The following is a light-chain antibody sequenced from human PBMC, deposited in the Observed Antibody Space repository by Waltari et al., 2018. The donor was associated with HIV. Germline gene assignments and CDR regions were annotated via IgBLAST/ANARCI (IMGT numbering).Light chain of an antibody. CDR2: RDS. CDR3: QVWDSSTANVV. CDR1: NIGRQN. V-gene: IGLV3-9*01. Sequence: SYELTQPLSVSVALGQTARITCGGNNIGRQNVPWYQQKPGQAPVLVIYRDSNRPSGIPERFSGSNSGNTATLTISRAQAGDEADYYCQVWDSSTANVVFGGGTKLTVL. J-gene: IGLJ2*01.